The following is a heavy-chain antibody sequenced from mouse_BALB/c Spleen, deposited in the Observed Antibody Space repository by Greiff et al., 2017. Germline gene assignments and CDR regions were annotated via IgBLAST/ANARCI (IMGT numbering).Heavy chain of an antibody. V-gene: IGHV4-1*02. Sequence: DVQLQESGGGLVQPGGSLKLSCAASGFDFSRYWMSWVRQAPGKGLEWIGEINPDSSTINYTPSLKDKFIISRDNAKNTLYLQMSKVRSEDTALYYCARRGVWYGNYYFDYWGQGTTLTVSS. J-gene: IGHJ2*01. CDR1: GFDFSRYW. D-gene: IGHD2-10*02. CDR2: INPDSSTI. CDR3: ARRGVWYGNYYFDY.